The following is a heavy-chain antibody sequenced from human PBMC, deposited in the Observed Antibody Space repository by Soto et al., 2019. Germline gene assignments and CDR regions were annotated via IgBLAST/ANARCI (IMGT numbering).Heavy chain of an antibody. CDR2: MNPKSGNT. V-gene: IGHV1-8*01. CDR1: GYTFTSYD. J-gene: IGHJ5*02. CDR3: ARGLYHGSWSGWRWFDP. D-gene: IGHD3-3*01. Sequence: QVQLVQSGAQVKKPGASVKVSCKASGYTFTSYDIHWVRQATGQGLEWVGWMNPKSGNTGYEQKFQARVIMTRNTSESTAYMELTSLRSQDTAVYFCARGLYHGSWSGWRWFDPWGQGTLVTVFS.